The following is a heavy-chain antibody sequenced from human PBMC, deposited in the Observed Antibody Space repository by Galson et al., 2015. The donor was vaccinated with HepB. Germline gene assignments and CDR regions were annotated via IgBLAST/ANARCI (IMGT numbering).Heavy chain of an antibody. V-gene: IGHV3-30*04. CDR2: ISYDGIHK. D-gene: IGHD6-19*01. CDR3: AIRSSGWYTGEYYFDY. Sequence: SLRLSRAAYGFIFRNHAMHWVRQAPGKGLEWLAVISYDGIHKNYADSVRGRFIISRDDSKNTLYLQINSLRAEDTAVYYCAIRSSGWYTGEYYFDYWGQGTLVTVSS. CDR1: GFIFRNHA. J-gene: IGHJ4*02.